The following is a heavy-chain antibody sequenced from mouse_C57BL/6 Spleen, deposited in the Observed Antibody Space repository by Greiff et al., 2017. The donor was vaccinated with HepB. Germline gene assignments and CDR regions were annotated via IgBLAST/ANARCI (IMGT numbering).Heavy chain of an antibody. J-gene: IGHJ3*01. D-gene: IGHD1-1*01. V-gene: IGHV1-74*01. CDR2: IHPSDSDT. CDR3: AILYYDGRSYVAY. Sequence: QVQLQQPGAELVKPGASVKVSCKASGYTFTSYWMHWVKQRPGQGLEWIGRIHPSDSDTNYNQKLKGKATLTVDKSSSTAYMHLSSLKSEDSAVFSCAILYYDGRSYVAYWGQGTLVTVSA. CDR1: GYTFTSYW.